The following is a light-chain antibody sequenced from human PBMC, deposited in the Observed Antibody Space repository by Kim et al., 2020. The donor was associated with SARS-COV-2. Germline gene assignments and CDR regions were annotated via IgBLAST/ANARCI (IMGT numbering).Light chain of an antibody. CDR1: QGISSY. CDR2: AAS. V-gene: IGKV1-9*01. J-gene: IGKJ2*01. CDR3: QHLNSYPYT. Sequence: SASVGDRVTITCRASQGISSYLAWYQQNPGKAPKLLIYAASTLQSGVPSRFSGSGYGTDFTLTISSLQPEDFATYFCQHLNSYPYTFGQGTKLEI.